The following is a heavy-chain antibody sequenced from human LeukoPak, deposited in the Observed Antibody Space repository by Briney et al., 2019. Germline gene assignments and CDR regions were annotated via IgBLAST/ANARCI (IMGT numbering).Heavy chain of an antibody. CDR3: ARGHRGIAASNDFDY. V-gene: IGHV4-34*01. CDR2: INHSGST. J-gene: IGHJ4*02. CDR1: GGSFSGYY. Sequence: SETLSLTCAVYGGSFSGYYWSWIRQPPGKGLEWIGEINHSGSTNYNPSLKSRVTISVDTSKNQFSLKLSSVTAADTAVYYCARGHRGIAASNDFDYWGQGTLVTVSS. D-gene: IGHD6-13*01.